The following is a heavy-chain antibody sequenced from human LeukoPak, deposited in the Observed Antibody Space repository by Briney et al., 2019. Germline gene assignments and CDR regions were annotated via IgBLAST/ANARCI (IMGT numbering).Heavy chain of an antibody. CDR3: ALTSRSYLNYFDP. V-gene: IGHV2-5*02. D-gene: IGHD3-10*01. CDR1: GFSLSSIGVG. Sequence: SGPTLVNPTQTLTLTCSFSGFSLSSIGVGVGWIRQPPGKALEWLALIYWDDERYSPSLKSRLTITKDTSKNQVVLTMTNMDPVDTATYYCALTSRSYLNYFDPWGQGTLVTVSP. J-gene: IGHJ5*02. CDR2: IYWDDE.